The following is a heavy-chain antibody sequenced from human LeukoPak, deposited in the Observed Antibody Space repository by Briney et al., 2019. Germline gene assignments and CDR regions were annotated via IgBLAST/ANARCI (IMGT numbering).Heavy chain of an antibody. CDR1: GFTFSSYA. V-gene: IGHV3-23*01. CDR2: ISGSGGST. Sequence: GGSLRLSCAASGFTFSSYAMSWVRQAPGKGLEWVSAISGSGGSTYYADSVKGRFTISRDNSKNTLYLQMNSLRAEDTAVYYRAKDPPYYYDSSGYEGGAFDIWGQGTMVTVSS. CDR3: AKDPPYYYDSSGYEGGAFDI. J-gene: IGHJ3*02. D-gene: IGHD3-22*01.